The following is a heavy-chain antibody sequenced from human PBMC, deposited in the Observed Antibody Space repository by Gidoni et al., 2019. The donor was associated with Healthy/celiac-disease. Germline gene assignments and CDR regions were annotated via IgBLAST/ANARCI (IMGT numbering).Heavy chain of an antibody. V-gene: IGHV3-11*01. CDR2: ISGSASTI. CDR3: ARVKDDYGDYGSSTIYYYFGMDV. D-gene: IGHD4-17*01. Sequence: QVQLVESGGGLVKPGGSLRLSCAASGFIFSDYYMRWIRQAPGKGLEWFSYISGSASTIYYADSVKGRFTISRDNAKNSLYLQMNSLRAEDTAVYYCARVKDDYGDYGSSTIYYYFGMDVWGQGTTVTVSS. CDR1: GFIFSDYY. J-gene: IGHJ6*02.